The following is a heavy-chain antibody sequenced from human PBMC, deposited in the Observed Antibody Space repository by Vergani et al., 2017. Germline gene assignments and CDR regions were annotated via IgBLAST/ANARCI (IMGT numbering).Heavy chain of an antibody. J-gene: IGHJ6*02. V-gene: IGHV4-34*01. CDR2: INHSGST. Sequence: QVQLQQWDAGLLKPSETLSLTCAVYGGSFSGYYWSWIRQPPGKGLEWIGEINHSGSTNYNPSLKSRVTISVDTSKNQFSLKLSSVTAADTAVYYCARRPYYYDSSGYSKYYYYGMDVWGQGTTVTVSS. D-gene: IGHD3-22*01. CDR3: ARRPYYYDSSGYSKYYYYGMDV. CDR1: GGSFSGYY.